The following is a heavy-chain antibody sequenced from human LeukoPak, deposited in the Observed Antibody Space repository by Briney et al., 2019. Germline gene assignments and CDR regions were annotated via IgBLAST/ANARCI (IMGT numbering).Heavy chain of an antibody. CDR3: ASSSGYYYGLDY. V-gene: IGHV3-53*01. J-gene: IGHJ4*02. CDR1: GFTVSSNY. D-gene: IGHD3-22*01. Sequence: GGSLRLSCAASGFTVSSNYMSWVRQAPGKGLEWVSVIYSGGSTYYADSVKGRFTISRDNSKSTLYLQMNSLRAEDTAVYYCASSSGYYYGLDYWGQGTLVTVSS. CDR2: IYSGGST.